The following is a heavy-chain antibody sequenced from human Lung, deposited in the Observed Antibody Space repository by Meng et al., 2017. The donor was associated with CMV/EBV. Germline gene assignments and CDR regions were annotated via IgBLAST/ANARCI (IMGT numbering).Heavy chain of an antibody. Sequence: MGSGGSISSVRYYWGWIRQPQGKGLEWIGSIYYSGSTYYNPSLKSRVTISVDTSKNQFSLKLSSVTAADTAVYYCARLTRSWYYFDYWGQGTLVTVSS. J-gene: IGHJ4*02. CDR1: GGSISSVRYY. CDR2: IYYSGST. CDR3: ARLTRSWYYFDY. V-gene: IGHV4-39*01. D-gene: IGHD6-13*01.